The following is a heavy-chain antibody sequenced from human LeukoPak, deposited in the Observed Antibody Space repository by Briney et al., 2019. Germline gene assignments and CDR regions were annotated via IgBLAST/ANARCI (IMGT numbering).Heavy chain of an antibody. CDR2: ISYDANDK. V-gene: IGHV3-30*18. CDR3: AKYFYGSGTYINYFDY. D-gene: IGHD3-10*01. CDR1: GFTFSTYC. Sequence: PGGSLILSCEASGFTFSTYCMHWVRQAPGKGLEWVEIISYDANDKYYADSVKDRFTISRDNSKNTLYPQMNSLRAEDTAVYYCAKYFYGSGTYINYFDYWAREPWSPSPQ. J-gene: IGHJ4*02.